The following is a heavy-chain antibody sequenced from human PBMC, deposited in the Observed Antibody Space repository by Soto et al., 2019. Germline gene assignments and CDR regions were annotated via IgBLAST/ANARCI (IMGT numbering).Heavy chain of an antibody. V-gene: IGHV1-18*01. CDR3: ARGRYGDY. CDR2: ISAHNGNT. J-gene: IGHJ4*02. Sequence: QVHLVQSGAEVKKPGASVKVSCKGSGYDFTNYGITWMRQAPGQGLEWMAWISAHNGNTDYAQKLQGRVTVTRDTSTITAYMELRSLRSDDTAMYYCARGRYGDYWGQGALVTVSS. CDR1: GYDFTNYG. D-gene: IGHD1-1*01.